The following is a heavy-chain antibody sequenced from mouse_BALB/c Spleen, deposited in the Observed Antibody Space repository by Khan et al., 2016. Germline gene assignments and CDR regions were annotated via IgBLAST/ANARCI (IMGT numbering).Heavy chain of an antibody. D-gene: IGHD2-14*01. Sequence: EVELVESGGGLVQPGGSLKLSCAASGFTFSTYAMSWVRQTPDKRLELVATINSNGGSTYYPDNVKGRFTITRDNAKNTLYLQMSRLKSEDTAVYYCARVQQAVDYWGQGTSVTVSS. CDR2: INSNGGST. V-gene: IGHV5-6-3*01. J-gene: IGHJ4*01. CDR1: GFTFSTYA. CDR3: ARVQQAVDY.